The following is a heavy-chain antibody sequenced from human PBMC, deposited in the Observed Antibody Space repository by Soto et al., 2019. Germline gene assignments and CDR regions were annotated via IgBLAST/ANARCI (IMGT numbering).Heavy chain of an antibody. V-gene: IGHV1-69*13. CDR2: IIPIFGTA. CDR1: GGTFSSYA. D-gene: IGHD2-2*01. CDR3: ARDPIQTKYCSSTSCHGWFDP. Sequence: ASVKVSCKASGGTFSSYAISWVRQAPGQGLEWMGGIIPIFGTANYAQKFQGRVTITADESTSTAYMELSSLRSEDTAVYYCARDPIQTKYCSSTSCHGWFDPWGQGTLVTVSS. J-gene: IGHJ5*02.